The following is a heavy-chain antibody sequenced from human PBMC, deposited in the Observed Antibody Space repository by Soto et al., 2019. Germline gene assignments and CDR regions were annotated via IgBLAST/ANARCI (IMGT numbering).Heavy chain of an antibody. V-gene: IGHV4-30-4*01. CDR3: ARYGSGECNRGSCYSPFDY. Sequence: SETLSLTCTVSGRSISSVNYYWSWIRQPPGKGLEWIGYIYYSGSTYYNPSLRSRVTISVDTSKNQFSLKLSSVAAADTAVYYCARYGSGECNRGSCYSPFDYWGQGTLVTVSS. J-gene: IGHJ4*02. CDR1: GRSISSVNYY. D-gene: IGHD2-15*01. CDR2: IYYSGST.